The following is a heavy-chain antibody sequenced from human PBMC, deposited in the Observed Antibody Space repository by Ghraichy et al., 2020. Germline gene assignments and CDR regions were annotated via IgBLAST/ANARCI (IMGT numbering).Heavy chain of an antibody. D-gene: IGHD3-22*01. J-gene: IGHJ3*01. CDR1: GFTFSNFA. CDR2: VSGSGITT. V-gene: IGHV3-23*01. Sequence: GGSLRLSCAASGFTFSNFAMSWVRQAPGKGLEWVSVVSGSGITTYYADSVKGRFTMSRDNSKNTLYLQMNSLRAEDTAVYYCAKVYYLDSSGHYGIRYDVFDFWGQGTMVTVSS. CDR3: AKVYYLDSSGHYGIRYDVFDF.